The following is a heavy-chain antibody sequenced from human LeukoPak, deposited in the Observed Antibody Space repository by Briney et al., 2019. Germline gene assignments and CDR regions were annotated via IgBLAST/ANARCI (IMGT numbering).Heavy chain of an antibody. CDR3: ARDVSSSSPRGFDY. CDR1: GFTFSSYS. D-gene: IGHD6-6*01. J-gene: IGHJ4*02. Sequence: GGSLRLSCAASGFTFSSYSMNWVRQAPGKGLEWVSSISSSSSYIYYADSVKGRFTISRDNAKSSLYLQMNSLRAEDTAVYYCARDVSSSSPRGFDYWGQGTLVTVSS. V-gene: IGHV3-21*01. CDR2: ISSSSSYI.